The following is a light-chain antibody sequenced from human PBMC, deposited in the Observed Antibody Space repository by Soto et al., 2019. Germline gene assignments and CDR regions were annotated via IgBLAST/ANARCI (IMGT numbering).Light chain of an antibody. CDR3: MQALQTPRT. CDR1: QSLLHSNGYNY. Sequence: DIVITQYPLSLPVTPGEPASISCRSSQSLLHSNGYNYLDWYLQKPGQSPQLLIYLGSNRASGVPDRFSGSGSGTDFTLKISRVEAEDVGVYYCMQALQTPRTFGGGTKVEIK. V-gene: IGKV2-28*01. CDR2: LGS. J-gene: IGKJ4*01.